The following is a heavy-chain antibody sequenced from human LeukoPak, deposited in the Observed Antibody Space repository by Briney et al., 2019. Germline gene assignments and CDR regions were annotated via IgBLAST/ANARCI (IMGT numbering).Heavy chain of an antibody. V-gene: IGHV1-69*13. CDR3: ASLRDARYYSSSSLVNN. D-gene: IGHD6-6*01. CDR1: GGTFSSYA. J-gene: IGHJ4*02. CDR2: IIPIFGTA. Sequence: ASVKVSFKASGGTFSSYAISWVRQAPGQGLEWMGGIIPIFGTANYAQKFQGRVTITADESTSTAYMELSSLRSEDTAVYYCASLRDARYYSSSSLVNNWGQGTLVTVSS.